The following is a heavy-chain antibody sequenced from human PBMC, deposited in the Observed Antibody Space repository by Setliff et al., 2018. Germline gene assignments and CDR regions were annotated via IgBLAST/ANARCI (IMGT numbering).Heavy chain of an antibody. CDR1: GYTFTSYY. J-gene: IGHJ4*02. CDR3: VRERRGGHFDY. V-gene: IGHV1-46*01. Sequence: ASVKVSCKASGYTFTSYYMHWVRQAPGQGLEWMTMIIPSTGNINYAQKFQGRVTMTADTSTNTVYMDLSSLGSEGTAVYYCVRERRGGHFDYWGQGTLVTVSS. CDR2: IIPSTGNI.